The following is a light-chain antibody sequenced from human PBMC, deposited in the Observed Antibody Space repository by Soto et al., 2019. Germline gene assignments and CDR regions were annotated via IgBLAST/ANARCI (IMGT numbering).Light chain of an antibody. J-gene: IGKJ4*01. CDR3: QQLDSYPLT. Sequence: DIQLTQSPSFLSASVGDRVTITCRAGQGISSYLAWYQQKPGKAPKLLIYGASTLQSGVPSRFSGSGSGTEVTLTISSLQPEDFATYYCQQLDSYPLTFGGGTKVEIK. CDR1: QGISSY. V-gene: IGKV1-9*01. CDR2: GAS.